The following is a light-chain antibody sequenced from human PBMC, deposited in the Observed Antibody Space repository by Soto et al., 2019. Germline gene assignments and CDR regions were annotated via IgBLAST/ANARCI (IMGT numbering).Light chain of an antibody. CDR2: DVS. J-gene: IGKJ1*01. CDR1: QRVTDY. V-gene: IGKV3-11*01. CDR3: QHRSVWPGT. Sequence: EIVLTQSPATLSLSPGERGTLSCRASQRVTDYLGWYQQKPGQAPRLLVYDVSNRAPGIPARFSGGGSWTNFTLTISNLEPEDFAVYDGQHRSVWPGTFGQGTKVEFK.